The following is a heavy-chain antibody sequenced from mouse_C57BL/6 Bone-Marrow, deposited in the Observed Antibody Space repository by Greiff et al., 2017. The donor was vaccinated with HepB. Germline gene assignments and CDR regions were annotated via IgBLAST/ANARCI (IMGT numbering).Heavy chain of an antibody. Sequence: EVQLQQSGAELVRPGASVKLSCTASGFNIKDDYMHWVKQRPEQGLEWIGWIDPENGDTEYASKFQGKAPITADTSSNTAYLQLSSLTSEDTAVYYCTTWGYGTLFAYWGQGTLVTVSA. J-gene: IGHJ3*01. V-gene: IGHV14-4*01. CDR3: TTWGYGTLFAY. CDR2: IDPENGDT. CDR1: GFNIKDDY. D-gene: IGHD1-1*01.